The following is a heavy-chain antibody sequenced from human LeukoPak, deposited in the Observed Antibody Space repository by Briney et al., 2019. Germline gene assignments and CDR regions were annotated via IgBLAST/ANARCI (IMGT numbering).Heavy chain of an antibody. CDR2: ISGSGGST. V-gene: IGHV3-23*01. Sequence: GGPLRLSCAASGFTFSSYAMSWVRQAPGKGLEWVSAISGSGGSTYYADSVKGRFTISRDNSKNTLYLQMNSLRAEDTAVYYCAKNRGPIFGVIFDYWGQGTLVTVSS. CDR3: AKNRGPIFGVIFDY. D-gene: IGHD3-3*01. J-gene: IGHJ4*02. CDR1: GFTFSSYA.